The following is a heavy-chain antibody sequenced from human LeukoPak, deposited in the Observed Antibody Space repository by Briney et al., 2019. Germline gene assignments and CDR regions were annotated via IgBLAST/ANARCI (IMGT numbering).Heavy chain of an antibody. D-gene: IGHD6-13*01. Sequence: GGSLRLSCVASGFTFDDYGMNWVRQGPGKGLEWVSGINGKGSNTAYSDSVRGRFTISRDNAKNSLYLQMNSLRAEDTAVYFCARSDSSSWYSLHDYWGQGTLVTVSS. CDR2: INGKGSNT. CDR1: GFTFDDYG. CDR3: ARSDSSSWYSLHDY. V-gene: IGHV3-20*04. J-gene: IGHJ4*02.